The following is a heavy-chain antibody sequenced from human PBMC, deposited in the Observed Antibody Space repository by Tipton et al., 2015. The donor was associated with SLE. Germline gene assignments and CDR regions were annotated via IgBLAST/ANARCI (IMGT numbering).Heavy chain of an antibody. V-gene: IGHV3-53*05. Sequence: SLRLSCAASGFAVSSNYMSWVRQAPGKGLEWVSVIYSGGSTYYADSVKGRFTISRDNSKNTLYLQMNSMRAEDTAVYYCERESTVTTSDYWGQGTLVTVS. CDR2: IYSGGST. J-gene: IGHJ4*02. D-gene: IGHD4-17*01. CDR1: GFAVSSNY. CDR3: ERESTVTTSDY.